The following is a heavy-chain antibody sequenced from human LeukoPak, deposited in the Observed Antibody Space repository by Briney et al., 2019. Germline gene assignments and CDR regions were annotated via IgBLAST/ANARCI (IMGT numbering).Heavy chain of an antibody. CDR2: FNSDTGNT. Sequence: RASVKVSCKASGYTFTNYAIHWVRQAPGQRLEWMGWFNSDTGNTEYSQKFQGRVIISRDTPASTAYMELSSLRPEDTAVFFCARGGPNKSGWTLDLWGQGTLVTVSS. J-gene: IGHJ5*02. V-gene: IGHV1-3*01. CDR3: ARGGPNKSGWTLDL. CDR1: GYTFTNYA. D-gene: IGHD6-25*01.